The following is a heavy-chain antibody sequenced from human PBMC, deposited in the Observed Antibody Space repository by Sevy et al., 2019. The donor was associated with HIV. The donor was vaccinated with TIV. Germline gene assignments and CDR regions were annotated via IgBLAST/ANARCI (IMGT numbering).Heavy chain of an antibody. CDR2: ISYDGSNK. J-gene: IGHJ4*02. CDR3: AGDYYGSGSYLFDY. CDR1: GFTFSSYA. Sequence: GGALRLSCAASGFTFSSYAMHWVRQAPGKGLEWVAVISYDGSNKYYADSVKGRFTISRDNSKNTLYLQMNSLRAEDTAVYYCAGDYYGSGSYLFDYWGQGTLVTVSS. D-gene: IGHD3-10*01. V-gene: IGHV3-30-3*01.